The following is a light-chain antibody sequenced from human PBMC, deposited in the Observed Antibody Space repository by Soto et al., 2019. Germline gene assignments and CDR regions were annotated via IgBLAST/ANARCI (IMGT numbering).Light chain of an antibody. CDR2: EGS. J-gene: IGLJ2*01. Sequence: QSALTQPASVSGSPGQSITISCTGTSSDVGSYNLVSWDQQHPGKAPKLMIYEGSKRPSGVSNRFSGSKSGNTASLTISGFQAENAADYYCCSYAGSSPVAFGGGTKPTVL. V-gene: IGLV2-23*01. CDR1: SSDVGSYNL. CDR3: CSYAGSSPVA.